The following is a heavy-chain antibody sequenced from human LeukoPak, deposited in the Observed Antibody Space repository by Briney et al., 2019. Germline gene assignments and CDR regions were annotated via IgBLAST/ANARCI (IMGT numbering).Heavy chain of an antibody. Sequence: ASVKVSCKASGYTFSDYGVTWVRQAPGQGLEWMGWISVSSGTTTYAEVFQGRLTLTTDASTNTAFMDLTSLTSDDTGVYYCARDVSRGYMDYWGQGSLVTVAS. CDR1: GYTFSDYG. CDR3: ARDVSRGYMDY. J-gene: IGHJ4*02. V-gene: IGHV1-18*01. CDR2: ISVSSGTT.